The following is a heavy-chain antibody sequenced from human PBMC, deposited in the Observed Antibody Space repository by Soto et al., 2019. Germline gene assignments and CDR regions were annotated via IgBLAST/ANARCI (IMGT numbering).Heavy chain of an antibody. V-gene: IGHV3-23*01. CDR1: GFTFSSYA. CDR2: ISGSGGST. CDR3: AASRYNWNCIYFDY. D-gene: IGHD1-7*01. Sequence: PGGSLRLSCAASGFTFSSYAMSWVRQAPGKGLEWVSTISGSGGSTYYADSVKGRFTISRDNSKNTLYLQMNSLRAEDTAVHYCAASRYNWNCIYFDYWGQGTLVTVSS. J-gene: IGHJ4*02.